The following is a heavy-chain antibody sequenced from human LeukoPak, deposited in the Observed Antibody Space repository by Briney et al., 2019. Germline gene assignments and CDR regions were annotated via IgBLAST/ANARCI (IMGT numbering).Heavy chain of an antibody. CDR2: TYYRSKWYN. V-gene: IGHV6-1*01. J-gene: IGHJ4*02. Sequence: HSQTLSLTCAISGDSVSSNSAAWNWIRQSPSRGLEWLGRTYYRSKWYNDYAVSVKSRITINPDTSKNQFSLKLSSVTAADTAVYYCARHYQQWLGIDYWGQGTLVTVSS. D-gene: IGHD6-19*01. CDR1: GDSVSSNSAA. CDR3: ARHYQQWLGIDY.